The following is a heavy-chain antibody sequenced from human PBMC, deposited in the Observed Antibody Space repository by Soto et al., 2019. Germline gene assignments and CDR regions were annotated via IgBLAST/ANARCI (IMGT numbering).Heavy chain of an antibody. D-gene: IGHD2-15*01. CDR1: GGSISSYY. J-gene: IGHJ4*02. V-gene: IGHV4-59*01. CDR3: ARDRDSGYYFDY. Sequence: PSETLSLTCTVSGGSISSYYWSWIRQPPGKGLEWIGYIYYSGSTNYNPSLKSRVTISVDTSKNQFSLKLSSVTAADTAVYYCARDRDSGYYFDYWGQGTLVTVSS. CDR2: IYYSGST.